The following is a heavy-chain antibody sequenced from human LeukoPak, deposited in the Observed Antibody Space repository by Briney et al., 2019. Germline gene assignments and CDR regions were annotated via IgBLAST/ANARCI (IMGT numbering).Heavy chain of an antibody. J-gene: IGHJ5*02. CDR2: ISGSGDHT. D-gene: IGHD3-22*01. CDR1: GFTFSNYA. CDR3: AKGGDSSGYYP. V-gene: IGHV3-23*01. Sequence: PGGSLRLSCAASGFTFSNYAMSWVRQAPGKGLKWVSGISGSGDHTYYADSVKGRFTISRDNSKNTLYLQINSLRAEDTAVYYCAKGGDSSGYYPWGQGTLVTVSS.